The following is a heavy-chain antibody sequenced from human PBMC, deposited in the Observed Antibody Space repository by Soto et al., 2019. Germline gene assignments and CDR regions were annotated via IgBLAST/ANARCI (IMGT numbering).Heavy chain of an antibody. Sequence: QVQLVESGGGGVQPGRSLRLSCAASGFTFSSYAMHWVRQAPGKGLEWVAVISYDGRNKYYEDSVKGRFTISRDNSKNTLYLQMSSLRAEDTAVYYCVKDGSSGWPYYYGMDVWCQGTTVTVSS. J-gene: IGHJ6*02. CDR1: GFTFSSYA. D-gene: IGHD6-19*01. CDR2: ISYDGRNK. V-gene: IGHV3-30*18. CDR3: VKDGSSGWPYYYGMDV.